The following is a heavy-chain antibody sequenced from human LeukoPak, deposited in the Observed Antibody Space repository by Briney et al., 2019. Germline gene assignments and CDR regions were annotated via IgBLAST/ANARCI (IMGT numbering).Heavy chain of an antibody. Sequence: GALRLSPSASLFTFISYVMHSVRQAPRKRLEYVLAISSNGGSKYHADSVKGRFPISRDNSNTTLYLQMSSLRAEDTAAYFCVKAFSSGYYYGKDYWGQGTLVTVSS. CDR1: LFTFISYV. J-gene: IGHJ4*02. CDR2: ISSNGGSK. CDR3: VKAFSSGYYYGKDY. D-gene: IGHD3-22*01. V-gene: IGHV3-64D*09.